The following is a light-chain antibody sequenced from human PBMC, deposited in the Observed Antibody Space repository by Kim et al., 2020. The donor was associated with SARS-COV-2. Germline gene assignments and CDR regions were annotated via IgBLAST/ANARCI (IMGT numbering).Light chain of an antibody. V-gene: IGLV2-14*03. J-gene: IGLJ2*01. CDR1: SSDIGGYNY. CDR3: SSYTDDNTVI. Sequence: GQSITISCSGTSSDIGGYNYVSWYQQYPGKAPKLVIYDVTDRPSGVSNRFSGSKSANTASLTISGIRADDEATYYCSSYTDDNTVIFGGGTKVTVL. CDR2: DVT.